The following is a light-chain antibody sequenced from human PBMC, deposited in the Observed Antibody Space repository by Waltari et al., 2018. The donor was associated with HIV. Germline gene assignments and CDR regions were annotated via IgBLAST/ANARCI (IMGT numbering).Light chain of an antibody. CDR3: QYLDSFPL. Sequence: DIQLTQSPSFLSASVGDRVTITCRASRGITTYLACHQQKPGKAPKLLIYGASTLQTGVPSRFSGSASGTEFTLTIDTLQPEDFATYYCQYLDSFPLFGGGTKVEVK. J-gene: IGKJ4*01. CDR2: GAS. CDR1: RGITTY. V-gene: IGKV1-9*01.